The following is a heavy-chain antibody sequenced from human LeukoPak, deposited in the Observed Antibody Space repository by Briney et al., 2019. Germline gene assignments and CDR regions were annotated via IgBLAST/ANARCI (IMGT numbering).Heavy chain of an antibody. V-gene: IGHV4-38-2*02. J-gene: IGHJ5*02. D-gene: IGHD6-13*01. CDR3: ARGLSRILPRSIAAAGTGWFDP. CDR1: GYSISSGYY. Sequence: SETLSLTCTVSGYSISSGYYWGWIRQPPGKGLEWIGSIYHSGRTYYNPSLKSRVTISVDTSKNQFSLKLSSVTAADTAVYYCARGLSRILPRSIAAAGTGWFDPWGQGTLVTVSS. CDR2: IYHSGRT.